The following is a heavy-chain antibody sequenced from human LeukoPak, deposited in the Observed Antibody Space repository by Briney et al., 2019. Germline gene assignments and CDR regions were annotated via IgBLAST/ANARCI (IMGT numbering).Heavy chain of an antibody. CDR2: IYGADTI. V-gene: IGHV3-66*01. D-gene: IGHD4/OR15-4a*01. Sequence: AGGSLRLSCAASGFTISSSYMSWVRQVPGKGLEWVSCIYGADTIYYADFVKDRFTISRDSNRNILYLQMNSLRADDTAVYYCARGVRGAYFDYWGQGTLVTVSS. J-gene: IGHJ4*02. CDR3: ARGVRGAYFDY. CDR1: GFTISSSY.